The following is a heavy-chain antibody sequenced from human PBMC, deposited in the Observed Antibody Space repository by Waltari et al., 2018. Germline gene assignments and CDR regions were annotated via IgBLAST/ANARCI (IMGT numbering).Heavy chain of an antibody. D-gene: IGHD6-13*01. CDR1: GFTFSSYE. J-gene: IGHJ4*02. Sequence: EVQLVESGGGLVQPGGSLRLSCAASGFTFSSYEMNWVRQAPGKGLEWVSYISSIGSTRYYADSVKGRFTISRDNAKNSLYLQMNSLRAEDTAVYYCARDRIAAAGADPVTYDYWGQGTLVTVSS. CDR3: ARDRIAAAGADPVTYDY. V-gene: IGHV3-48*03. CDR2: ISSIGSTR.